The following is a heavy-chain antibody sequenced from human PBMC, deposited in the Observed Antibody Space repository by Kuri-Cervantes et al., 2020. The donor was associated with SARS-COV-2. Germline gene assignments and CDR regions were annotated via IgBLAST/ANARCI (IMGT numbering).Heavy chain of an antibody. Sequence: SETLSLTCTVSGGSINSYYWNWIRQPPGKGLEWIGYISSSGSTNYNPSLKSRVTMSVDTSKNQFSLRLKSVTAADTAVYYCARGYCDTLTASHWYFDLWGRGTLVTVSS. J-gene: IGHJ2*01. CDR1: GGSINSYY. CDR2: ISSSGST. V-gene: IGHV4-59*01. CDR3: ARGYCDTLTASHWYFDL. D-gene: IGHD3-9*01.